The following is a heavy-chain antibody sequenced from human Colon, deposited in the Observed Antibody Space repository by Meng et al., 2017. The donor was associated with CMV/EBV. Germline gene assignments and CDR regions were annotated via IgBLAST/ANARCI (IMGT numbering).Heavy chain of an antibody. CDR1: GFTFSASW. CDR3: VKAWRMGGPLSAFDV. CDR2: IKPDGTEK. V-gene: IGHV3-7*01. Sequence: GGSLRLSCAASGFTFSASWMTWVRQNPGQGLEWVANIKPDGTEKNYVDSVKGRFSIFRDNAKNSLYLQMSTLRAEDTAVYYCVKAWRMGGPLSAFDVWGQGTMVTVSS. J-gene: IGHJ3*01. D-gene: IGHD1-26*01.